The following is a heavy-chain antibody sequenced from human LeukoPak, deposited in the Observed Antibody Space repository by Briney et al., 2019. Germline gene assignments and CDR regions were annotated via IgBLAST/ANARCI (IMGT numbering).Heavy chain of an antibody. V-gene: IGHV3-15*01. CDR2: IKSKTDGGTT. Sequence: PGGSLRLSCAASGFTFSNAWMSWVRQAPGKGLEWVGRIKSKTDGGTTDYAAPVKCRFTISRDDSKNTLYLQMNSLKTEDTAVYYCTTRYSYGSNWFDPWGQGTPVTVPS. J-gene: IGHJ5*02. D-gene: IGHD5-18*01. CDR1: GFTFSNAW. CDR3: TTRYSYGSNWFDP.